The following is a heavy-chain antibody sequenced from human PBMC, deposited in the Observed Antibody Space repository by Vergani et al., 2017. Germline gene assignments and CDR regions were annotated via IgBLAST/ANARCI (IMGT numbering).Heavy chain of an antibody. CDR2: ISSSSSYI. Sequence: EVQLVESGGGLVKPGGSLRLSCAASGFTFSSYSMNWVRQAPGKGLEWVSSISSSSSYIYYADSVKGRFTISRDNAKNSLYLQMNSLRAEDTAVYYCARVLGSRKAKGAYDYWGQGTLVTVSS. D-gene: IGHD3-10*01. J-gene: IGHJ4*02. V-gene: IGHV3-21*02. CDR3: ARVLGSRKAKGAYDY. CDR1: GFTFSSYS.